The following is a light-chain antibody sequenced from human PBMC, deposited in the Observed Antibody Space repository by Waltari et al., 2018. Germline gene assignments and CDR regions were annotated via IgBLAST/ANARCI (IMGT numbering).Light chain of an antibody. CDR2: GAS. V-gene: IGKV3-20*01. CDR3: QEHKGWPALYT. Sequence: EIVLTQSPGTLSLSPGERATLTCRARHYVDNNYLAWFQHKAGQSPRLLIYGASRRATGIPDRFSGSGSGTDFTLIISSLEPEDSAVYYCQEHKGWPALYTFGQGTKLEIK. CDR1: HYVDNNY. J-gene: IGKJ2*01.